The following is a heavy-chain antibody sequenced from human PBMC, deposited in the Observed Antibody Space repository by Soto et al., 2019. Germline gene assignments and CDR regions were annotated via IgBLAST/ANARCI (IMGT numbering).Heavy chain of an antibody. D-gene: IGHD3-22*01. J-gene: IGHJ6*02. CDR2: IIPILGIA. V-gene: IGHV1-69*02. CDR3: ARRVQMIVPYYYGMDV. CDR1: GGTFSSYT. Sequence: QVQLVQSGAEVKKPGSSVKVSCKASGGTFSSYTISWVRQAPGQGLEWMGRIIPILGIANYAQKFQGRVTITANKSTSTAYMELSSLRSEDTTVYYCARRVQMIVPYYYGMDVWGQGTTVTVSS.